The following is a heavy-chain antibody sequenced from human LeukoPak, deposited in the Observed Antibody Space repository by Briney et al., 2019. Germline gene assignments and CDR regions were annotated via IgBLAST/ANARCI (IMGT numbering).Heavy chain of an antibody. J-gene: IGHJ4*02. V-gene: IGHV3-66*01. CDR2: IYSGGST. D-gene: IGHD3-10*01. CDR3: ASPITMVRGVTPSTDY. CDR1: GFTFSSYA. Sequence: GGSLRLSCAASGFTFSSYAMSWVRQAPGKGLEWVSVIYSGGSTYYADSVKGRFTISKDNSKNTLYLQMNSLRAEDTAVYYCASPITMVRGVTPSTDYWGQGTLVTVSS.